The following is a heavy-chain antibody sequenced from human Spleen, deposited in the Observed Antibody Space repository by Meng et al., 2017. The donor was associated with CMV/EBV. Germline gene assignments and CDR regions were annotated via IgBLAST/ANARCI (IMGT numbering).Heavy chain of an antibody. CDR1: GGSISSSSYY. CDR3: MRGGGIGVAGY. V-gene: IGHV4-39*07. J-gene: IGHJ4*02. CDR2: IHYSGST. Sequence: CTVSGGSISSSSYYWGWIRQPPGKGLEWIGSIHYSGSTYYNPSLKSRVTISVDTSKNQFSLKVSSVTAADTAIYYCMRGGGIGVAGYWGQGTLVTVSS. D-gene: IGHD6-19*01.